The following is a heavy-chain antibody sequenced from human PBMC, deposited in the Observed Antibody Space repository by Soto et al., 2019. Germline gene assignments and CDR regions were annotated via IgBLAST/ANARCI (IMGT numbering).Heavy chain of an antibody. D-gene: IGHD3-10*01. CDR3: VRDLDGSGSYYTDY. CDR2: SSAYNGNT. V-gene: IGHV1-18*01. J-gene: IGHJ4*02. Sequence: QVQLVQSGAEVKKRGASVKVSCKASGYMFISYGINWVRQAPGQGLEWMGWSSAYNGNTKYAQKLQGRVTMTTDTSTSTAYMEMRSLRSDDTAVYYCVRDLDGSGSYYTDYWGPGTLVTVSS. CDR1: GYMFISYG.